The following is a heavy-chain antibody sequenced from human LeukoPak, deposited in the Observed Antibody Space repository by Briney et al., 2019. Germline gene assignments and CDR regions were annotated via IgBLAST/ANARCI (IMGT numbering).Heavy chain of an antibody. CDR2: ISYDGSNK. CDR3: ARGLIVGATFFDY. D-gene: IGHD1-26*01. Sequence: GRSLRLSCAASGFTFSSYAMHWVRQAPGKGLEWVAVISYDGSNKYYADSVKGRFTISRDNSKNTLYLQMNSLRAEDTAVYYCARGLIVGATFFDYWGQGTLVTVSS. J-gene: IGHJ4*02. CDR1: GFTFSSYA. V-gene: IGHV3-30-3*01.